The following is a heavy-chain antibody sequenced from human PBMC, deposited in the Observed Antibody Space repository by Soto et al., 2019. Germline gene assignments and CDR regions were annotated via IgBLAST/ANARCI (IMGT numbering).Heavy chain of an antibody. V-gene: IGHV4-59*01. CDR1: GGSISSYY. Sequence: QVQLQESGPGLVKPSETLSLTCTVSGGSISSYYWSWIRQPPGKGLEWIGYIYYSGSTNYNPSLKSRVTISVDTSKNQFSLKLSSVTAADTAVYYCARVVVVAATTWWFDPWGQGTLVTVSS. CDR2: IYYSGST. J-gene: IGHJ5*02. D-gene: IGHD2-15*01. CDR3: ARVVVVAATTWWFDP.